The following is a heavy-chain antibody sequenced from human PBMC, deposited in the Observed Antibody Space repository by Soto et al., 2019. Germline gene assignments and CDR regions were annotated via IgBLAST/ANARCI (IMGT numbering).Heavy chain of an antibody. J-gene: IGHJ4*02. Sequence: GESLKIYCKGSGYSFTSYWIGWVRQMHGKGLEWMGIIYPGDSDTRYSPSFQGQVTISADKSISTAYLQWSSLKASDTAMYYCASGPYYVNLTGSCLGPYLGQGTVVTVSS. V-gene: IGHV5-51*01. CDR2: IYPGDSDT. D-gene: IGHD3-9*01. CDR3: ASGPYYVNLTGSCLGPY. CDR1: GYSFTSYW.